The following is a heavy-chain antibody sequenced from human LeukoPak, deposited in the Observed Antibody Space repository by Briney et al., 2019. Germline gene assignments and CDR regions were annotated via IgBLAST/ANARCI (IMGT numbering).Heavy chain of an antibody. V-gene: IGHV4-34*01. Sequence: SETLSLTCAVYGGSFSGYYWSWIRQPPGKGLEWIGEINHSGSTNYNPSLKSRVTISVDTSKNQFSLKLSSVTAADTAVYYCARPTRRIAAAGMTSFYFDYWGQGTLVTVSS. CDR1: GGSFSGYY. CDR3: ARPTRRIAAAGMTSFYFDY. CDR2: INHSGST. J-gene: IGHJ4*02. D-gene: IGHD6-13*01.